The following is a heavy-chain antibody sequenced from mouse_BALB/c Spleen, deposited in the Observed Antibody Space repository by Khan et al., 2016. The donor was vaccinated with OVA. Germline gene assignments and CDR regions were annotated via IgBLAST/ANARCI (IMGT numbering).Heavy chain of an antibody. D-gene: IGHD2-10*01. CDR1: GFSLTNYG. Sequence: QIQLVQSGPGLVAPSQSLSITCTISGFSLTNYGVHWVRLPPGKGLEWLVVIWSDGSTTYNSALKSRLSISKDNSKSQVFLKMNSLQTDDTAMYYCVRQPYYHYYVMDYGGQGTSVTVSS. V-gene: IGHV2-6-1*01. CDR3: VRQPYYHYYVMDY. CDR2: IWSDGST. J-gene: IGHJ4*01.